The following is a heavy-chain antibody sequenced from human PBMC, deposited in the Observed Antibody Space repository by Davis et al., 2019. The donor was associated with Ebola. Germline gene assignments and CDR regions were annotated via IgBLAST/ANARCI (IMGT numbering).Heavy chain of an antibody. J-gene: IGHJ3*02. CDR1: GFTFSSYS. CDR3: ARLSSSSGFDI. D-gene: IGHD6-13*01. CDR2: ISSSSSYI. V-gene: IGHV3-21*01. Sequence: GESLKIFCAASGFTFSSYSMNWVRQAPGKGLEWVSSISSSSSYIYYADSVKGRFTISRDNAKNSLYLQMNSLRAEDTAVYYCARLSSSSGFDIWGQGTMVTVSS.